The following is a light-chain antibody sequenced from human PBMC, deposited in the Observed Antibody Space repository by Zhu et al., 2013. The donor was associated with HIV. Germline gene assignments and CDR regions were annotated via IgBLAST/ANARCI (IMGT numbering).Light chain of an antibody. J-gene: IGKJ4*01. CDR2: GAS. V-gene: IGKV3D-15*01. CDR3: QQYNNWPLT. CDR1: QTVCNY. Sequence: DIVLTQSPATLSLSPGERATLSCRASQTVCNYFAWYQQKPGQAPRLLIYGASNRATGIPARFSGSGSGTEFTLTISSLQSEDFAVYYCQQYNNWPLTFGGGTKVEIK.